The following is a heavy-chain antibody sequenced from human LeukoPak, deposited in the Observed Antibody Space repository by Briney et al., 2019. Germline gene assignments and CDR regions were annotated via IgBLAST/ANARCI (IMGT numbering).Heavy chain of an antibody. CDR1: GFSFSDFY. J-gene: IGHJ4*02. Sequence: PGGSLRLSCVASGFSFSDFYMSWIRQAPGMGLEWISYIGTRSNPIYYADSVKGRFTISRDDAKNSLYLQMNSLRDEDTAVYYCAKEKGSYGDPFDYWGQGTLVTVSS. D-gene: IGHD4-17*01. V-gene: IGHV3-11*01. CDR3: AKEKGSYGDPFDY. CDR2: IGTRSNPI.